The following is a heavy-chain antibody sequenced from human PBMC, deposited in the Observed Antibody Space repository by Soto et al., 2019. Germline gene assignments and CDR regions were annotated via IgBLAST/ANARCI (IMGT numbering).Heavy chain of an antibody. D-gene: IGHD2-21*02. V-gene: IGHV4-34*01. CDR1: GGSFSGYY. CDR2: INHSGST. CDR3: ARESYCGGDCHNWFDP. J-gene: IGHJ5*02. Sequence: SETLSLTCAVYGGSFSGYYWSWIRQPPGKGLEWIGEINHSGSTNYNPSLKSRVTISVDTSKNQFSLKLSSVTAADTAVYYCARESYCGGDCHNWFDPWGQGTLVTVSS.